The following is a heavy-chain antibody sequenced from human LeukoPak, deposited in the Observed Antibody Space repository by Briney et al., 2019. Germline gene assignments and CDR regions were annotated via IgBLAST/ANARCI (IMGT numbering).Heavy chain of an antibody. V-gene: IGHV5-51*01. CDR3: ARPSNSASLDSFDI. D-gene: IGHD1-26*01. CDR1: GYSFTSYW. CDR2: IYPGGSDT. Sequence: GESLKISCKGSGYSFTSYWIGWVRQMPGKGLEWMGIIYPGGSDTRYSPSFQGQVTISADKSISTAYLQWSSLKASDTAMYYCARPSNSASLDSFDIWGQGTMVSVSS. J-gene: IGHJ3*02.